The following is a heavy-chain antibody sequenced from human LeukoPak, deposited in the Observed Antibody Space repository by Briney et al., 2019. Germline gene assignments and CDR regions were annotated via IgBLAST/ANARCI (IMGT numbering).Heavy chain of an antibody. J-gene: IGHJ4*02. V-gene: IGHV3-7*03. CDR1: GFSFSSYW. Sequence: GGSLRLSCAAPGFSFSSYWMTWVRQAPGRGLEFVANIRGDGNEKYYMDSMKGRLTISRDNAKNSLFLQMSGLRAEDTAVYYCMTELLGYRGQGTLVTVSS. CDR2: IRGDGNEK. CDR3: MTELLGY. D-gene: IGHD1-14*01.